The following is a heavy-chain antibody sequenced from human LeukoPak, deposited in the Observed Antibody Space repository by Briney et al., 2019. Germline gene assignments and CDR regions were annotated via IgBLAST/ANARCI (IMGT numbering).Heavy chain of an antibody. CDR3: ASFDWLSYFDY. J-gene: IGHJ4*02. CDR1: GYTFTGYY. CDR2: IHPNSGGT. Sequence: GASVKVSCKASGYTFTGYYMHWVRQAPGQGLEWMGRIHPNSGGTNSAQKFQGRVTMTRDTSISTAYMELSRLRSDDTAVYYCASFDWLSYFDYWGQGTLVTVSS. V-gene: IGHV1-2*06. D-gene: IGHD3-9*01.